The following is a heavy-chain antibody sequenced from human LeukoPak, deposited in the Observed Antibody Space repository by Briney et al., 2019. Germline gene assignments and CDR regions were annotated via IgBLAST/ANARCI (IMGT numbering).Heavy chain of an antibody. CDR3: ARGDGGDY. CDR1: GFTFEDYG. Sequence: GGSLRLSCAASGFTFEDYGMSWVRQAPGKGLEWVSGINRKHGSTGYADSVQGRFTISRDNAKNSLYLQMDSLRAEDTAVYHCARGDGGDYWGQGILVTVSS. D-gene: IGHD3-16*01. J-gene: IGHJ4*02. V-gene: IGHV3-20*01. CDR2: INRKHGST.